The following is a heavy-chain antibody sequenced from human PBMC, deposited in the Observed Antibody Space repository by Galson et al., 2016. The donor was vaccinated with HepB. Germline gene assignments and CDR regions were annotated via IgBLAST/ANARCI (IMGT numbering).Heavy chain of an antibody. D-gene: IGHD1-26*01. Sequence: SLRLSCAASGFTFSSYAMHWVRQAPGKGLEWVAVISYDGSNKNYAESVKGRFTITRDNSKNTVYLQMNRLRAEDTAVYYCASGSQVGAKRPFDYWGQGTLVTVSS. CDR2: ISYDGSNK. CDR3: ASGSQVGAKRPFDY. CDR1: GFTFSSYA. J-gene: IGHJ4*02. V-gene: IGHV3-30-3*01.